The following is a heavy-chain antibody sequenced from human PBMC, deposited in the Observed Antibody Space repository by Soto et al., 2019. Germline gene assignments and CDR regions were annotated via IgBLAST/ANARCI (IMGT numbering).Heavy chain of an antibody. CDR2: INPNSGGT. CDR1: GYTFTGYY. V-gene: IGHV1-2*02. CDR3: ARWTYYDFWSGYQGTNYYYGMDV. J-gene: IGHJ6*02. Sequence: ASVKVSCKASGYTFTGYYMHWVRQAPGQGLEWMGWINPNSGGTNYARKFQGRVTMTRDTSISTAYMELSRLRSDDTAVYYCARWTYYDFWSGYQGTNYYYGMDVWGQGTRVTVSS. D-gene: IGHD3-3*01.